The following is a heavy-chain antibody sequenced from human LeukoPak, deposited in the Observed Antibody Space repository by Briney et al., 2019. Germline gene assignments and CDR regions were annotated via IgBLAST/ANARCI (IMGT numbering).Heavy chain of an antibody. CDR2: ISDNGYSQ. J-gene: IGHJ4*02. Sequence: GGSLRLSCAASGFPFNAYAMHWVRQTPGRGLEWVAGISDNGYSQYYADSVKGRFTISRDNSENTLFLQMDSLRAEDTALYYCARDPSRNGVYYIDNWGQGTLVTVSS. CDR3: ARDPSRNGVYYIDN. V-gene: IGHV3-30-3*01. CDR1: GFPFNAYA. D-gene: IGHD4-17*01.